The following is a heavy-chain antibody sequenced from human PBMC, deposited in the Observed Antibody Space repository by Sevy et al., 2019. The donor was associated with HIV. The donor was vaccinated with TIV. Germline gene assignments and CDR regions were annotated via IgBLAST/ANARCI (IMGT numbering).Heavy chain of an antibody. CDR3: TKVYRSGSYYGYYYGMDV. J-gene: IGHJ6*02. Sequence: GGSLRLSCAASGFTFSNAWMSWVHQAPGKGLEWVGRIKSKTDGGTADYAAPVKGRFTISREDSENTLYLQMNGLKTEDTAVYYCTKVYRSGSYYGYYYGMDVWGQGTTVTVSS. V-gene: IGHV3-15*01. D-gene: IGHD1-26*01. CDR2: IKSKTDGGTA. CDR1: GFTFSNAW.